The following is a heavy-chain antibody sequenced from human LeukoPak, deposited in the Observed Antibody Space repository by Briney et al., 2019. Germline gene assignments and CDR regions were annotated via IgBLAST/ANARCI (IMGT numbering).Heavy chain of an antibody. D-gene: IGHD3-3*01. CDR3: ARNFWSTYYMAFDY. J-gene: IGHJ4*02. CDR1: GFTFSSYG. Sequence: GGSLRLSCEASGFTFSSYGMHWVRQAPGKGLEWVAFIEYEGSYKKEAGSVKGRFTISRDKSKNTLHLQMNSLRAEDTAVYYCARNFWSTYYMAFDYWGQGTLVTVSS. V-gene: IGHV3-30*19. CDR2: IEYEGSYK.